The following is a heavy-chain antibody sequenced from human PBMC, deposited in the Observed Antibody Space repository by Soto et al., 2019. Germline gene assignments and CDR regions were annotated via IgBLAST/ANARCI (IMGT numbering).Heavy chain of an antibody. V-gene: IGHV4-30-4*01. CDR2: IYYSGST. D-gene: IGHD6-19*01. J-gene: IGHJ4*02. Sequence: KTSETLSLTCTVSGGSISSGDYYWSWIRQPPGKGLEWIGYIYYSGSTYYNPSLKSRVTISVDTSKNQFSLKLSSVTAADTAVYYCARAFFWAGTDYFDYWGQGTLVTVSS. CDR1: GGSISSGDYY. CDR3: ARAFFWAGTDYFDY.